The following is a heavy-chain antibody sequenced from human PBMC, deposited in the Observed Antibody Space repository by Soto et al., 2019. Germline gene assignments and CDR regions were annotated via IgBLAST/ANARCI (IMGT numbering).Heavy chain of an antibody. D-gene: IGHD6-6*01. CDR2: INPNSGGT. V-gene: IGHV1-2*04. J-gene: IGHJ6*02. CDR1: GYTFTGYY. Sequence: ASVNVSCKASGYTFTGYYMHWVRPAPGQGLEWMGWINPNSGGTNYAQKFQGWVTMTRDTSISTAYMELSRLRSDDTAVYYCARGRRYSSSSSYYYGMDVWGQGTTVTVSS. CDR3: ARGRRYSSSSSYYYGMDV.